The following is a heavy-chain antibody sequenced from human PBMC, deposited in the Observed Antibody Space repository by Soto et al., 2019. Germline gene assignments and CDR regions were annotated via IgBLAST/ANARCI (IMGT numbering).Heavy chain of an antibody. Sequence: QMQLVESGGGVLQPGMSLRLSCAASGFLFSRLGMQWVRQARGKGLEWVAVIVNQGGTKDYGDSVRGRFTISRDNSRNTLFLEMSSLRVEDTAIYYCARDDEYDDNGLDYWGQGTLVTVSS. J-gene: IGHJ4*02. CDR2: IVNQGGTK. CDR3: ARDDEYDDNGLDY. CDR1: GFLFSRLG. D-gene: IGHD1-1*01. V-gene: IGHV3-33*01.